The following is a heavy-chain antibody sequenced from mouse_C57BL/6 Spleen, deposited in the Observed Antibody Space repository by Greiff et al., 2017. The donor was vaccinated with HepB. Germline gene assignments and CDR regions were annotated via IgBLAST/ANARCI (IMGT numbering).Heavy chain of an antibody. CDR1: GYTFTDYY. J-gene: IGHJ3*01. Sequence: EVQLQQSGPVLVKPGASVKMSCKASGYTFTDYYMNWVKQSHGKSLEWIGVINPYNGGTSYNQKFKGKATLTVDKSSSKAYMELNSLTSEDSAVYYCAREFITTVVAPFAYWGQGTLVTVSA. CDR2: INPYNGGT. V-gene: IGHV1-19*01. CDR3: AREFITTVVAPFAY. D-gene: IGHD1-1*01.